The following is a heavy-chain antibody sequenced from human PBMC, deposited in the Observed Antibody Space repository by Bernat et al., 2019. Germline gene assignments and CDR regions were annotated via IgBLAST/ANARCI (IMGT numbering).Heavy chain of an antibody. CDR1: GFTFSSYA. Sequence: EVQLLESGGGLVQPGGSLRLSCAASGFTFSSYAMSWVRQAPGKGLEWVSAISGSGGSTYYADSVKGRFTISRDNSKNTLYLQMNSLRAEDTAVYYCVKDGSGWYAVYNWFDPWGQGTLVTVSS. D-gene: IGHD6-19*01. J-gene: IGHJ5*02. CDR2: ISGSGGST. V-gene: IGHV3-23*01. CDR3: VKDGSGWYAVYNWFDP.